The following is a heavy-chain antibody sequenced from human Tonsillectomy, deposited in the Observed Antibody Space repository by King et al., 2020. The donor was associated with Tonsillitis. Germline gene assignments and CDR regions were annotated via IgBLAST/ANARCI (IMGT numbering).Heavy chain of an antibody. Sequence: VQLVESGGGLVQPGGSLRLSCAASGFTFSSYWMSWVRQAPGKGLEWVANIKQDGSEKYYVDSVKGRFTISRDNAKNSLYLQMNSLRAEDTAVYYCARDDAIAVAHHVFGYWGQGTLVTVSS. J-gene: IGHJ4*02. CDR2: IKQDGSEK. D-gene: IGHD6-19*01. V-gene: IGHV3-7*01. CDR3: ARDDAIAVAHHVFGY. CDR1: GFTFSSYW.